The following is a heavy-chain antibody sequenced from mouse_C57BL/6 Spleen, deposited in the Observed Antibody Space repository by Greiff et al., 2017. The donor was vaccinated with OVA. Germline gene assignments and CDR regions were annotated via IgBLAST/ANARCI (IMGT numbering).Heavy chain of an antibody. V-gene: IGHV2-2*01. J-gene: IGHJ4*01. CDR3: ALIYYGNLYYAMDY. CDR1: GFSLTSYG. Sequence: QVQLQQSGPGLVQPSQSLSITCTVSGFSLTSYGVHWVRQSPGKGLEWLGVIWRGGSTDYNAAFLSRLSISKDNSKSQVFFKMNSLQADDTARYYCALIYYGNLYYAMDYWGQGTSVTVSS. CDR2: IWRGGST. D-gene: IGHD2-1*01.